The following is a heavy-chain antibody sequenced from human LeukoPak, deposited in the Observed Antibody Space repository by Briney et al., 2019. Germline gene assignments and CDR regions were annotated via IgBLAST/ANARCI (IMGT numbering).Heavy chain of an antibody. J-gene: IGHJ4*02. Sequence: GGSLRLSCAASGFTFSSYGMHWVRKAPGKGLEWVAFIRYDGSNKYYADSVKGRFTISRDNSKNTLYLQMNSLRAEDTAVYYCAKVRFIAAAGTAGHFDYWGQGTLVTVSS. V-gene: IGHV3-30*02. CDR2: IRYDGSNK. CDR3: AKVRFIAAAGTAGHFDY. D-gene: IGHD6-13*01. CDR1: GFTFSSYG.